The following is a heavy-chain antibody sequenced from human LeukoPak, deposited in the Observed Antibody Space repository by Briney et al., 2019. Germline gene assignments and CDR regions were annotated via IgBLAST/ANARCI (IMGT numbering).Heavy chain of an antibody. CDR2: IYYTGST. V-gene: IGHV4-59*12. CDR3: ATPYSSSTAFDI. J-gene: IGHJ3*02. Sequence: SETLSLTCTVSGGPISSYYWSWIRQPPGKGLEWIGYIYYTGSTNYNPSLRSRVTISVDTSKNQFSLKLSSVTAADTAVYYCATPYSSSTAFDIWGQGTMVTVSS. D-gene: IGHD6-6*01. CDR1: GGPISSYY.